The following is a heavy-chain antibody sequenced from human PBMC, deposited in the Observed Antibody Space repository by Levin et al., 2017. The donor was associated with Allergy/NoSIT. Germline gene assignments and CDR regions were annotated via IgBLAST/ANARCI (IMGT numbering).Heavy chain of an antibody. J-gene: IGHJ4*02. CDR3: AREALAYFDY. CDR2: IYYSGRT. Sequence: SETLSLTCTVSGDSITDSHHSWAWIRQPPGKGLEWIGSIYYSGRTYYNPSLKSPVTISLDTSKNQFSLKLTSVTAAATSVYYCAREALAYFDYWGPGTLVTVSS. V-gene: IGHV4-39*07. CDR1: GDSITDSHHS.